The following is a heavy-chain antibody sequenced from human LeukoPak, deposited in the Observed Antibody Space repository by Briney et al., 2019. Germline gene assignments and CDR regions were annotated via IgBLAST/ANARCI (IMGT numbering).Heavy chain of an antibody. Sequence: VASVKVSCKASGYTFTGYYMHWVRQAPGQGLEWMGWINPNSGGTNYAQKFQGRVTMTRDTSITTAYMELSRLRSDDTAVYYCARDGPNSSGGDGFCYWGQGTLVTVSS. V-gene: IGHV1-2*02. CDR1: GYTFTGYY. CDR3: ARDGPNSSGGDGFCY. CDR2: INPNSGGT. J-gene: IGHJ4*02. D-gene: IGHD6-19*01.